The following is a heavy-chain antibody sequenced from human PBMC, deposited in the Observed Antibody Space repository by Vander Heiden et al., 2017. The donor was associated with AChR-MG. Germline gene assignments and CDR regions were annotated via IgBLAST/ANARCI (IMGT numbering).Heavy chain of an antibody. V-gene: IGHV3-23*01. D-gene: IGHD3-9*01. Sequence: EVLLLESGGGLLQPGGSLRLSCAASGFSFSSYAMRWVRQAPGKGLGRVSGISGSGGSTYYADTGKGRITSSRDNSKNTLYLKRNSLGAEDTAVYYCAKDDRYCDGSYNAFDIWGQGTMVTVSS. J-gene: IGHJ3*02. CDR1: GFSFSSYA. CDR3: AKDDRYCDGSYNAFDI. CDR2: ISGSGGST.